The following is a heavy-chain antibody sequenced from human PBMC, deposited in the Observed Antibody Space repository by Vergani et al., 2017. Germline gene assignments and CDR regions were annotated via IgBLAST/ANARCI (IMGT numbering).Heavy chain of an antibody. CDR1: GYTFTGYY. CDR3: ARGGEYCKSTRYYCDYDGMDG. V-gene: IGHV1-2*02. D-gene: IGHD2/OR15-2a*01. Sequence: QVQLVQSGAEVKKPGASVKVSCKASGYTFTGYYMHWVRQAPGQGLEWMGWINPNSGGTNYAQQFQGRVTMSRDTSTSPAYMELSRMRSYNTAVYFCARGGEYCKSTRYYCDYDGMDGWGQGTTVTVSS. J-gene: IGHJ6*02. CDR2: INPNSGGT.